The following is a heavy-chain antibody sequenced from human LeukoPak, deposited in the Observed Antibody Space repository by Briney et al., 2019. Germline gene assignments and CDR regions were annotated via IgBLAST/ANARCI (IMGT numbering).Heavy chain of an antibody. J-gene: IGHJ6*03. CDR3: ARGNYYMDV. CDR1: GGSFSGYY. CDR2: VNHSGST. V-gene: IGHV4-34*01. Sequence: SETLSLTCAVYGGSFSGYYWSWIRQPPGKGLEWIGEVNHSGSTNYNPSLKSRVTISVDTSKNQFSLKLSSVTAADTAVYYCARGNYYMDVWGKGTTVTVSS.